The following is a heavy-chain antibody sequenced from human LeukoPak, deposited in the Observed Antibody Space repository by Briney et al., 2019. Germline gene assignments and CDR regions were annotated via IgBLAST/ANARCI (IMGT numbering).Heavy chain of an antibody. CDR2: ISWNSGSI. D-gene: IGHD3-16*01. J-gene: IGHJ6*02. V-gene: IGHV3-9*01. CDR3: AGGRYYYYGMDV. CDR1: GLTFDDYA. Sequence: GRSLRLSCAASGLTFDDYAMHWVRQAPGKGLEWVSGISWNSGSIGYADSVKGRFTISRDNAKNSLYLQMNSLRAEDTALYYCAGGRYYYYGMDVWGQGTTVTVSS.